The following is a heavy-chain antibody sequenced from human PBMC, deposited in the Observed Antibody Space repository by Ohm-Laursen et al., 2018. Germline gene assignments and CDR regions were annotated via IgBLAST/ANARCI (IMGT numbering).Heavy chain of an antibody. CDR2: IYYTGRT. Sequence: DTLSLTCTVSGGSISSTCFYWGWIRQPPGKGLEGIGSIYYTGRTYYNPTLKSRVTISVDTSKNQFSLKLSSVTAADTAVYYCERDRGVAVAAYYFDYWGQGTLVTVSS. D-gene: IGHD6-19*01. CDR1: GGSISSTCFY. J-gene: IGHJ4*02. V-gene: IGHV4-39*07. CDR3: ERDRGVAVAAYYFDY.